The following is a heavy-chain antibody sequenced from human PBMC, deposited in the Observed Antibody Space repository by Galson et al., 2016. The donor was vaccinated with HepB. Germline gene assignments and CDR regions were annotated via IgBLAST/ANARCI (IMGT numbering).Heavy chain of an antibody. D-gene: IGHD2-15*01. J-gene: IGHJ4*02. Sequence: SLRLSCAASGFAFNTFGMHWVRQAPGKGLEWVAGLSYDGNERYYSDSVKGRFTISRDNSKNTLSLDMSSLRPEDAAVYYCSKDGGSSSTYPFDHWGLGTLVVVSS. CDR2: LSYDGNER. CDR1: GFAFNTFG. CDR3: SKDGGSSSTYPFDH. V-gene: IGHV3-30*18.